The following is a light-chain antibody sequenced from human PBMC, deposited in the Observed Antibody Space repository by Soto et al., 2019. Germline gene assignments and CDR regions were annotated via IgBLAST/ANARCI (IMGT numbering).Light chain of an antibody. CDR2: AAS. V-gene: IGKV1-17*01. CDR3: LQHNSDPRT. J-gene: IGKJ1*01. Sequence: DIHMTQSPSSLSASVGDRVTITCRASQDIGNDLGWYQQKPGKAPKRLIYAASSLQSGVPSRFSGSGSGTEVTRTISSLQPEDFASYYCLQHNSDPRTFGQWTKVEIK. CDR1: QDIGND.